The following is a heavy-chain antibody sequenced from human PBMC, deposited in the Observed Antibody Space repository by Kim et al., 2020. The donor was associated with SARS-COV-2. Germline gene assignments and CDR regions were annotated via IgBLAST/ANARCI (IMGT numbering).Heavy chain of an antibody. Sequence: GGSLRLSCAASGFTFSSYGMHWVRQAPGKGLEWVAVIWYDGSNKYYADSVKGRFTISRDNSKNTLYLQMNSLRAEDTAVYYCARSIGDDIVVVPALDYWGQGTLVTVSS. J-gene: IGHJ4*02. D-gene: IGHD2-2*01. CDR2: IWYDGSNK. CDR1: GFTFSSYG. V-gene: IGHV3-33*01. CDR3: ARSIGDDIVVVPALDY.